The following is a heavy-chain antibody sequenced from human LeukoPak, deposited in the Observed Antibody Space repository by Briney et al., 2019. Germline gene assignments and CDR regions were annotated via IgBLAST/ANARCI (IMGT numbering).Heavy chain of an antibody. CDR1: GFTFSNAW. D-gene: IGHD4-17*01. J-gene: IGHJ4*02. CDR3: ARDRNGNYGRWGFDY. CDR2: IWYDGSNK. Sequence: GGSLRLSCAAPGFTFSNAWMSWVRQAPGKGLEWVAVIWYDGSNKYYADSVKGRFTISRDNSKNTLYLQMNSLRAEDTAVYYCARDRNGNYGRWGFDYWGQGTLVTVSS. V-gene: IGHV3-33*08.